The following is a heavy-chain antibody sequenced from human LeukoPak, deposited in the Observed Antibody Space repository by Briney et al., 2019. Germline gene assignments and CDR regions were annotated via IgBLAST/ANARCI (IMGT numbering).Heavy chain of an antibody. Sequence: SETLSLTCAVYGGFFSGYYWSWIRQPPGKGLEWIGEINHSGSTNYNPSLKSRVTISVDTSKNQFSLKLSSVTAADTAVYYCARGGFRHYYDSSGYYDYWGQGTLVTVSS. CDR3: ARGGFRHYYDSSGYYDY. CDR2: INHSGST. D-gene: IGHD3-22*01. CDR1: GGFFSGYY. V-gene: IGHV4-34*01. J-gene: IGHJ4*02.